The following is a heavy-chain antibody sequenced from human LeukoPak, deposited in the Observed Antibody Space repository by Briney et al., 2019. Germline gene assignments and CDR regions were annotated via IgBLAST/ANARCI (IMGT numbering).Heavy chain of an antibody. Sequence: SETLSLTCTVSGGSISTYYWSWIRQPPGRGLEWIGYIHNSGSTNYNPSLKSRVTISVDTSDNQFSLKLSSVTAADTAVYYCARQGDYVGNWFDPRGQGTLVTVSS. CDR2: IHNSGST. CDR1: GGSISTYY. J-gene: IGHJ5*02. V-gene: IGHV4-59*08. D-gene: IGHD4-23*01. CDR3: ARQGDYVGNWFDP.